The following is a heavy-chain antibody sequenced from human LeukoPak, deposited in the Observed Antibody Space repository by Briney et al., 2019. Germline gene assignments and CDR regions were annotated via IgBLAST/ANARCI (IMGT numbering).Heavy chain of an antibody. CDR1: GFTFSSYA. CDR3: ASSRGVGATFY. Sequence: GGSLRLSCAASGFTFSSYAMSWVRQAPGKGLGWVSAISGSGGSTYYADSVKGRFTISRDNSKNTLYLQMNSLRAEDTAVYYCASSRGVGATFYWGQGTLVTVSS. V-gene: IGHV3-23*01. D-gene: IGHD1-26*01. J-gene: IGHJ4*02. CDR2: ISGSGGST.